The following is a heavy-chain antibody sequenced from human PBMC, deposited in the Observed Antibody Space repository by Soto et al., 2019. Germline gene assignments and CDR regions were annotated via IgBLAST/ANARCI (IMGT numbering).Heavy chain of an antibody. J-gene: IGHJ4*02. CDR2: ISSSSSYT. CDR3: ARENSSSSDFDY. D-gene: IGHD6-6*01. V-gene: IGHV3-11*06. Sequence: QVQLVESGGGLVTPGGSLRLSCAASGFTFSDYYMSWIRQAPGKGLEWVSYISSSSSYTNYADSVKGRFTISRDNAKNSLYLQMNSLRAEDTAVYYCARENSSSSDFDYWGQGTLVNVSS. CDR1: GFTFSDYY.